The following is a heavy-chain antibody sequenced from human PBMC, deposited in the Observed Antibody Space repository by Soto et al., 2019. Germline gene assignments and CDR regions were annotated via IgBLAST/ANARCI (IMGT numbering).Heavy chain of an antibody. V-gene: IGHV3-11*01. CDR2: ISSSGNTI. CDR3: AGGRTIFNGMDV. D-gene: IGHD3-10*02. Sequence: GGSLRLSCAASGFSFSDYYMSWIRQAPGKGLEWVSYISSSGNTIYHADSVKGRFTISRDNAKNSLNLQMNSLRDEDTAVYYCAGGRTIFNGMDVWGQGTTVTVSS. J-gene: IGHJ6*02. CDR1: GFSFSDYY.